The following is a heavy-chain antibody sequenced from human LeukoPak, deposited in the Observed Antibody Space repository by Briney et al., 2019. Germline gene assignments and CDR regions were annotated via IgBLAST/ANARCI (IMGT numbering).Heavy chain of an antibody. Sequence: GGSLRLSCAASGFTVSSNYMSWVRQAPGKGLEWVSVIYSGGSTYHADSVKGRFTISRDNSKNTLYLQMNSLRAEDTAVYYCARAEWELLDHYYGMDVWGQGTTVTVSS. D-gene: IGHD1-26*01. J-gene: IGHJ6*02. CDR3: ARAEWELLDHYYGMDV. V-gene: IGHV3-66*01. CDR1: GFTVSSNY. CDR2: IYSGGST.